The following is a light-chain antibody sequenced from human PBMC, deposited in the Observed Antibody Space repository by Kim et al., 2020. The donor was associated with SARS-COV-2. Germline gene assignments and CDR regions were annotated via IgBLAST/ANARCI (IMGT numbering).Light chain of an antibody. J-gene: IGKJ2*01. CDR2: SAS. V-gene: IGKV4-1*01. CDR1: QSVLYSPDNRNC. CDR3: QQYLGSPPYT. Sequence: DIVMTQSPDSLTVSLGERATINCKSSQSVLYSPDNRNCLAWYQHKPGQPPKLLIYSASTRKSGVPDRFTGSGSVTDFALTISSLQAEDVAVYYCQQYLGSPPYTFGQGTKLEI.